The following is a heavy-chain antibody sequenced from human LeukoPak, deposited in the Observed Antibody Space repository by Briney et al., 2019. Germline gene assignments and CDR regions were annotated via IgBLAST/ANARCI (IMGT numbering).Heavy chain of an antibody. V-gene: IGHV1-18*01. D-gene: IGHD1-26*01. Sequence: ASVKVSCKASGYTFSSYGISWVRQAPGQGLEWMGWISAYNGNTYYAQNLQGRVTMTTDTSTSTAYMEVRSLRSEDTAVYYCARGSYYLDYWGQGTLVTVSS. J-gene: IGHJ4*02. CDR3: ARGSYYLDY. CDR2: ISAYNGNT. CDR1: GYTFSSYG.